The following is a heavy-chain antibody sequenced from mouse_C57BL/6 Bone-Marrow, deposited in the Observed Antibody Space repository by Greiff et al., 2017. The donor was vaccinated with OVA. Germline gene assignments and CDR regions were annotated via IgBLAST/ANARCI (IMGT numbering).Heavy chain of an antibody. CDR1: GFTFSSYA. Sequence: EVHLVESGGGLVKPGGSLKLSCAASGFTFSSYAMSWVRQTPEKRLEWVATISDGGSYTYYPDNVKGRFTISRDNAKNNLYLQMSHLKSEDTAMYYCARDYFWGQGTTLTVSS. D-gene: IGHD1-1*01. J-gene: IGHJ2*01. CDR3: ARDYF. V-gene: IGHV5-4*01. CDR2: ISDGGSYT.